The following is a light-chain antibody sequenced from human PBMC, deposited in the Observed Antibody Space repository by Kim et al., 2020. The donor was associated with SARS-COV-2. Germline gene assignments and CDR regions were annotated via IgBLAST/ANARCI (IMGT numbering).Light chain of an antibody. CDR3: QHYHKWPPWT. CDR1: QSVDRD. V-gene: IGKV3-15*01. J-gene: IGKJ1*01. CDR2: DAS. Sequence: IAMTQSPATLSMSPGDRVTLSCRASQSVDRDVAWYQQKPGQPPRLLIYDASTRATGVADRFRGSGSGTEFTLTISSLQSEDLAVYYCQHYHKWPPWTFGRGTKVDIK.